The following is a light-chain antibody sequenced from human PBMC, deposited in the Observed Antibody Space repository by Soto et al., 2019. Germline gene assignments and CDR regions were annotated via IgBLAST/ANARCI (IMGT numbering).Light chain of an antibody. CDR1: QTISSW. V-gene: IGKV1-5*03. Sequence: DIQMTQSPSTLSGSVGDRVTITCRASQTISSWLAWYQQKPGKAPKLLIYKASTLKSGVPSRFSGSGSGTEYTLTISSLQPDDFATDYCQHYNSYSEAFGQGTKLELK. J-gene: IGKJ1*01. CDR3: QHYNSYSEA. CDR2: KAS.